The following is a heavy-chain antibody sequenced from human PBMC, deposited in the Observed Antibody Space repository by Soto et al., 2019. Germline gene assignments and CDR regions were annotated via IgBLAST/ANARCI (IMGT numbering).Heavy chain of an antibody. CDR2: IWDDGSNQ. Sequence: QVQLVESGGGVVQPGRSLRLSCAASGFIFSTYGMHWVRQAPGKGLEWGAIIWDDGSNQYYADSVKGRFTISRDNSKKTLYMEMNSLRAEDTAVYYCAREGDFYDSSGFWLDYWGQGTLVTVSS. V-gene: IGHV3-33*01. J-gene: IGHJ4*02. CDR3: AREGDFYDSSGFWLDY. CDR1: GFIFSTYG. D-gene: IGHD3-22*01.